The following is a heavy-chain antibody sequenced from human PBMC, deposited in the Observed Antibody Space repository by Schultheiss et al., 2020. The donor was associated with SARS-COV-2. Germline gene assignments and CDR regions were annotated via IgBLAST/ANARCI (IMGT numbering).Heavy chain of an antibody. V-gene: IGHV4-4*07. Sequence: SQTLSLSCTVSGGSISSYYWSWIRQPAGKGLEWIGRIYTSGSTNYNPSLKSRVTMSVDTSKNQFSLKLSSVTAADTAVYYCARQGQQLAFDYWGQGTLVTVSS. D-gene: IGHD6-13*01. CDR2: IYTSGST. CDR3: ARQGQQLAFDY. CDR1: GGSISSYY. J-gene: IGHJ4*02.